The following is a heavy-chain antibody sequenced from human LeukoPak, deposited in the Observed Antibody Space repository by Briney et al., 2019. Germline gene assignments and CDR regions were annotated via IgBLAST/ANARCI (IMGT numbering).Heavy chain of an antibody. CDR3: ARGTLVEMATITYFDY. CDR1: GGSISSYY. Sequence: SETLSLTCTVSGGSISSYYWSWIRQPPGKGLEWIGYIYYSGSTNYNPSLKSRVTISVDTSKNQFSLKLSSVTAADTAVYYCARGTLVEMATITYFDYWGQGTLVTVSS. CDR2: IYYSGST. D-gene: IGHD5-24*01. V-gene: IGHV4-59*01. J-gene: IGHJ4*02.